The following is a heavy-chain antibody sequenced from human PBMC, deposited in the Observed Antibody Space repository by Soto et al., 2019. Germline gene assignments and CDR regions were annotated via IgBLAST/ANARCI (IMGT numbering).Heavy chain of an antibody. D-gene: IGHD1-1*01. CDR2: IKRDGSEK. CDR1: GFTFSSYW. CDR3: ARGRLGSLSTPNGY. Sequence: EVQLVESGGGLVQPGGSLRLSCAASGFTFSSYWMSWVRQAPGKGLEWVANIKRDGSEKYYVDSVKGRFTISRDNAKNSLYLQMNSLRAEDTAVYYCARGRLGSLSTPNGYWGQGTLVTVSS. J-gene: IGHJ4*02. V-gene: IGHV3-7*01.